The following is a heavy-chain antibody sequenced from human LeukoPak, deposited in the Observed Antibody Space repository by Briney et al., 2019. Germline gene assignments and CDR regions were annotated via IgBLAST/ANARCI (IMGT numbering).Heavy chain of an antibody. CDR2: IYPGDSDT. Sequence: GESLKISCKGSGYSFTSYWIGWVRQMPGKGLEWIGIIYPGDSDTRYSPSFQGQVTISADKSISTAYLQWSSLKASDTAMYYCARSYYYDSSGSPPFDYWGQGTLVTVSS. CDR3: ARSYYYDSSGSPPFDY. V-gene: IGHV5-51*01. J-gene: IGHJ4*02. CDR1: GYSFTSYW. D-gene: IGHD3-22*01.